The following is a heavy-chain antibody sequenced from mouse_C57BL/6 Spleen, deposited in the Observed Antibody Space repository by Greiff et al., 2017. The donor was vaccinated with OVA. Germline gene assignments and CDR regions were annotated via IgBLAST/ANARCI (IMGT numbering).Heavy chain of an antibody. V-gene: IGHV3-6*01. Sequence: VQLQQSGPGLVKPSQSLSLTCSVTGYSITSGYYWNWIRQFPGNKLEWMGYISYDGSNNYNPSLKNRISITRYTSKNQFFLKLNSVTTEDTATYYCARGPGSFYAMDYWGQGTSVTVSS. J-gene: IGHJ4*01. CDR3: ARGPGSFYAMDY. CDR1: GYSITSGYY. D-gene: IGHD1-1*01. CDR2: ISYDGSN.